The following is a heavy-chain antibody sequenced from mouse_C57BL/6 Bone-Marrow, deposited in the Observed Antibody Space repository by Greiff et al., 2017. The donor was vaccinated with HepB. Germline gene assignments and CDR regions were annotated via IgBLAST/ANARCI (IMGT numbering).Heavy chain of an antibody. CDR2: ISSGSSTI. CDR3: ARLVTDYFDY. J-gene: IGHJ2*01. V-gene: IGHV5-17*01. D-gene: IGHD2-12*01. Sequence: EVNLVESGGGLVKPGGSLKLSCAASGFTFSDYGMHWVRQAPEKGLEWVAYISSGSSTIYYADTVKGRFTISRDNAKNTLFLQMTSLRSEDTAMYYCARLVTDYFDYWGQGTTLTVSS. CDR1: GFTFSDYG.